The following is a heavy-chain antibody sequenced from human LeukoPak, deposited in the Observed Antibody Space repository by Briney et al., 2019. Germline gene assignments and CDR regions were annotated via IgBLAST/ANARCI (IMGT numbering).Heavy chain of an antibody. CDR1: GYTLTELS. V-gene: IGHV1-24*01. J-gene: IGHJ6*02. CDR3: ATDPGLLGRGSYYYGMDV. D-gene: IGHD1-26*01. Sequence: ASVKVSCKVSGYTLTELSMHWVRQAPGKGLEWMRGFDPEDGETIYAQKFQGRVTMTEDTSTDTAYMELSSLRSEDTAVYYCATDPGLLGRGSYYYGMDVWGQGTTVTVSS. CDR2: FDPEDGET.